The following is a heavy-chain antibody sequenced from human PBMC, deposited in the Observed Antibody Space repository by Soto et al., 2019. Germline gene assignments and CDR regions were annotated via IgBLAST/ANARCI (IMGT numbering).Heavy chain of an antibody. CDR3: ARERDRVADI. D-gene: IGHD2-15*01. CDR2: INAYNGNR. J-gene: IGHJ3*02. V-gene: IGHV1-18*01. Sequence: QVHLVQSGPEVKKPGASVKVSCKASGYTFNTYGITWVRQAPGQGLEWMAWINAYNGNRIYAQNCQGRVTVTTDTSASAASMELMSLTSPDTAVYFCARERDRVADIWGLGTMVTVSS. CDR1: GYTFNTYG.